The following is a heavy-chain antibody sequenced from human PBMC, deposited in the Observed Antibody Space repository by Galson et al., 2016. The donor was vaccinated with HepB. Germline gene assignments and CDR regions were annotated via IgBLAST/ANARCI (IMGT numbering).Heavy chain of an antibody. Sequence: ETLSLTCAVSGYSISSVYYWGWIRQPPGKGLEWIGTIFHPGGTYYNPSLQSRVTIAMNMSKNQFSLKLSSVTAADTAVYYCAKARNDYNSASGYDYWGQGTLVTVSS. CDR1: GYSISSVYY. CDR3: AKARNDYNSASGYDY. D-gene: IGHD1-1*01. CDR2: IFHPGGT. V-gene: IGHV4-38-2*01. J-gene: IGHJ4*02.